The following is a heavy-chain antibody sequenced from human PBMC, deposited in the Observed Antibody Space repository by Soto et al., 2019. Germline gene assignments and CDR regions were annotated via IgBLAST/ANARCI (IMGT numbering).Heavy chain of an antibody. CDR3: AREASGSGWWSQGSFES. CDR2: IYSSGST. V-gene: IGHV3-66*01. CDR1: GFTVTSSY. J-gene: IGHJ5*01. Sequence: EVQLVESGGGLVQPGGSLRLSCAASGFTVTSSYISWVRQDPGKRLEWVSTIYSSGSTYYADSVRGRFIISRDISENTVDLQMNSLTVEDTAVYYCAREASGSGWWSQGSFESWGQGTLVTVSS. D-gene: IGHD6-19*01.